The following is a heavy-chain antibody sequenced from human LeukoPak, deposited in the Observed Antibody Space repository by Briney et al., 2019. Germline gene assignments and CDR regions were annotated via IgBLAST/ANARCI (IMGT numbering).Heavy chain of an antibody. Sequence: SETLSLTCTVSGGSISSYYWSWIRQPPGKGLEWIGYIYYSGSTNYNPSLKSRVTISVDTSKNQFSLKLSSVTAADTAVYYCARGRGYYDSSGYLQGPRRPIDYWGQGTLVTVSS. CDR1: GGSISSYY. CDR3: ARGRGYYDSSGYLQGPRRPIDY. J-gene: IGHJ4*02. D-gene: IGHD3-22*01. CDR2: IYYSGST. V-gene: IGHV4-59*12.